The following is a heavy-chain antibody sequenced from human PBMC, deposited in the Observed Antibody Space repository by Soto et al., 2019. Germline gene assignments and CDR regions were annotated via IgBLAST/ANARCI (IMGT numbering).Heavy chain of an antibody. Sequence: GGSLRLSCAASGFTFSSYSMNWVRQAPGKGLEWVSYISSSSSTIYYADSVKGRFTISKDNAKNSLYLQMNSLRAEDTAVYYCARDVRAETPLLWFGETPLHWFDPWGQGTLVTVSS. D-gene: IGHD3-10*01. CDR2: ISSSSSTI. V-gene: IGHV3-48*01. J-gene: IGHJ5*02. CDR1: GFTFSSYS. CDR3: ARDVRAETPLLWFGETPLHWFDP.